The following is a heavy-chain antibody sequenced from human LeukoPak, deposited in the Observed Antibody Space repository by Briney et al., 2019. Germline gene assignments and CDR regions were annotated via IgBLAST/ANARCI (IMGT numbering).Heavy chain of an antibody. V-gene: IGHV3-20*04. J-gene: IGHJ4*02. D-gene: IGHD3-22*01. Sequence: PGGSLRLSCAASGFTFNDYGMSWVRQAPGKGLEWVSGINSNGKSINYADSVKGRFTISRDYAERSVYLQMNSLRAEDTAMYYCAKDWNYDSRGLNYFDYWGQGALVTVSS. CDR2: INSNGKSI. CDR1: GFTFNDYG. CDR3: AKDWNYDSRGLNYFDY.